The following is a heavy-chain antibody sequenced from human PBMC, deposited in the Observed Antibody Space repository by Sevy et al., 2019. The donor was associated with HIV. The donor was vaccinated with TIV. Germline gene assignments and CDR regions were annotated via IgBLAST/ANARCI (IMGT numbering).Heavy chain of an antibody. CDR3: NPGSRF. V-gene: IGHV3-73*01. J-gene: IGHJ4*02. D-gene: IGHD3-10*01. CDR1: GFTFTGSA. Sequence: GGSLRLSCAASGFTFTGSALHWVRQASGKGLEWVGRIRSKPNNYATAYAASVKGRFTISRDDSKNTAYLQMNSLKTEDTAVYYCNPGSRFWGQGTLVTVSS. CDR2: IRSKPNNYAT.